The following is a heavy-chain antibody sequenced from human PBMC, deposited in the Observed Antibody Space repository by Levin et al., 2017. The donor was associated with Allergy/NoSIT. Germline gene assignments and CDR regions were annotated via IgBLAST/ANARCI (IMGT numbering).Heavy chain of an antibody. CDR2: IYHSGST. Sequence: RSSETLSLTCAVSGDSISSGGSSWSWIRQPPGKGLEWIGSIYHSGSTYYNPSLKSRVTMSVNRPKNQFSLKLSSVTAADAAVYYCARAGSVGYGDYAPGFAFDYWGQGTLVTVSS. D-gene: IGHD4-17*01. CDR3: ARAGSVGYGDYAPGFAFDY. V-gene: IGHV4-30-2*01. CDR1: GDSISSGGSS. J-gene: IGHJ4*02.